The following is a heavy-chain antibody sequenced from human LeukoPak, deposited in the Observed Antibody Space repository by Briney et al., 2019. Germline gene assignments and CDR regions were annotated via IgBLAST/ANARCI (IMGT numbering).Heavy chain of an antibody. CDR1: GYSFTNYW. D-gene: IGHD2-15*01. CDR3: ARQGSISFYSHDY. Sequence: GEFLKISCKGSGYSFTNYWIGWVRQMPGKGLEWMGIIYPGDSHTRYSPSFQGQVTMSADKSISAAYLQWSSLKASDSAMYYCARQGSISFYSHDYWGEGNLVTVST. V-gene: IGHV5-51*01. CDR2: IYPGDSHT. J-gene: IGHJ4*02.